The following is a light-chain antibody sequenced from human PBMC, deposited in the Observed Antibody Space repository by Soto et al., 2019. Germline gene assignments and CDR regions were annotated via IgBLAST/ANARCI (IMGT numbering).Light chain of an antibody. Sequence: QSVLTQPNSVSGSPGQSITISCTGTSSDVGSYTFVSWFQQHPGKAPKLIIYEVTNRPSGVSHRFSGSKSGNTASLTISGLQAEDEADYYCTSFTTTNTWVFGGGTKVTVL. V-gene: IGLV2-14*01. J-gene: IGLJ3*02. CDR3: TSFTTTNTWV. CDR2: EVT. CDR1: SSDVGSYTF.